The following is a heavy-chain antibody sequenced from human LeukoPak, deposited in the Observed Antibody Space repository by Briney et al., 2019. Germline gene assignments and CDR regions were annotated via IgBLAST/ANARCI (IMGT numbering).Heavy chain of an antibody. CDR2: ISGRSSLI. J-gene: IGHJ4*02. Sequence: GGSLRLSCAASGFTFSSYSMNWVRQAPGKGLEWVSYISGRSSLIYYADSVKGRFTISRDNAKNSLYLQMNSLRAEDTAVYHCARDLYYYDSSGHYLFDYWGQGTLVTVSS. D-gene: IGHD3-22*01. CDR1: GFTFSSYS. CDR3: ARDLYYYDSSGHYLFDY. V-gene: IGHV3-48*04.